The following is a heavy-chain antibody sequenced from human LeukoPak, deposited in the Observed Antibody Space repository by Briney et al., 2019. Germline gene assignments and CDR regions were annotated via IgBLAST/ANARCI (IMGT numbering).Heavy chain of an antibody. Sequence: GGSLRLSCAASGFTFSSYAMSWVRQAPGKGLEWVSSISSSSSFMKYADSLKGRFTISRDNAKNSLYLQVNSLRAEDTAVYYCARGPTLTTVDNWGQGTLVTVSS. D-gene: IGHD3-3*01. CDR1: GFTFSSYA. CDR2: ISSSSSFM. CDR3: ARGPTLTTVDN. J-gene: IGHJ4*02. V-gene: IGHV3-21*01.